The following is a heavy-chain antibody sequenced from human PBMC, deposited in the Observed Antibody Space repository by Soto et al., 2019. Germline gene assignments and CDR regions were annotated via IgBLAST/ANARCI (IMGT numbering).Heavy chain of an antibody. J-gene: IGHJ4*02. CDR2: ISAYNGNT. V-gene: IGHV1-18*01. Sequence: ASVKVSCKASGYTFTSYGISWVRHAPGQGLEWMGWISAYNGNTNYAQKLQGRVTMTTDTSTSTAYMELRSLRSDDTAVYYCARLSVTIFGVVILPLDYWGQGTLVTVSS. CDR3: ARLSVTIFGVVILPLDY. D-gene: IGHD3-3*01. CDR1: GYTFTSYG.